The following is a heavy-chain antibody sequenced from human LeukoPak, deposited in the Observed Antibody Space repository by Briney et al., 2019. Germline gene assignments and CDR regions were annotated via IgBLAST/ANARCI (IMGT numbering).Heavy chain of an antibody. CDR3: ARFYCYGSEGTNYYAMDV. J-gene: IGHJ6*02. D-gene: IGHD3-10*01. CDR1: GFTFTTYW. CDR2: INVDGSST. Sequence: PGGSLRLSCAASGFTFTTYWVHWVRQAPGKGLVWVSRINVDGSSTSYADSVKGRFTISRDNAKNTVYLQMNSLRAEETAVYFCARFYCYGSEGTNYYAMDVWGQGTTVTVPS. V-gene: IGHV3-74*01.